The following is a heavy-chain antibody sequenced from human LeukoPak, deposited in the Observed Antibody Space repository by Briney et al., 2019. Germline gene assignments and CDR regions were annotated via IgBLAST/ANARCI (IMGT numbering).Heavy chain of an antibody. CDR3: ARALSTTLGAFGI. V-gene: IGHV4-31*03. J-gene: IGHJ3*02. CDR2: IYYSGNT. Sequence: SETLSLTCTVSGGSISSGDYYWSWIRQPPGKGLEWIGYIYYSGNTYYNPSLKSRVTISVDTSKNQFSLKLSSVTAADTAVYYCARALSTTLGAFGIWGQGTMVTVSS. CDR1: GGSISSGDYY. D-gene: IGHD1-26*01.